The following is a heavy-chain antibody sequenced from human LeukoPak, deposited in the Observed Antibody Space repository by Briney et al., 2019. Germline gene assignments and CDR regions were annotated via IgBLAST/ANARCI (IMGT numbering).Heavy chain of an antibody. CDR3: ARGGYYYDSSGYYYLAFDI. V-gene: IGHV1-69*02. Sequence: SVKVSCKASGGTFSSYTISWVRQAPGQGLEWMGRIIPILGIANYAQKFQGRVTITADKSTSTAYMELSSLRSEDTAVYYCARGGYYYDSSGYYYLAFDIWGQGTMVTVSS. J-gene: IGHJ3*02. CDR2: IIPILGIA. CDR1: GGTFSSYT. D-gene: IGHD3-22*01.